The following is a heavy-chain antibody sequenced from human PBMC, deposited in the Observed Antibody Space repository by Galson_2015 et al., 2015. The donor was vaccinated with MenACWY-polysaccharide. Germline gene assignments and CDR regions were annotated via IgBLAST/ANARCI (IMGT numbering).Heavy chain of an antibody. Sequence: SVKVSCKASGGTFSSYAMSWVRQAPGQGLEWMGGIIPLFGTPSYAQKFQDRLTITTDESTITAYMELSSLSSEDTGVYYCARAGEEYDYIWGNYRNTQLLNYWGQGTLVTVSS. CDR1: GGTFSSYA. CDR2: IIPLFGTP. J-gene: IGHJ4*02. CDR3: ARAGEEYDYIWGNYRNTQLLNY. D-gene: IGHD3-16*02. V-gene: IGHV1-69*05.